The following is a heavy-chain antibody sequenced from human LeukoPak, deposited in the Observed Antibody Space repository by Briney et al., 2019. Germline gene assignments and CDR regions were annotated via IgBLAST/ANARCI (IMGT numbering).Heavy chain of an antibody. CDR1: GFTFSSYG. Sequence: GGSLRLSCAASGFTFSSYGMHWVRQAPGGGLEWVSGISGDGGSTYYADSVKGRFAISRDNSKSALYLQMNSLRAEDTAVYYCAKDFGRNLGGPGYWGRGTLVTISS. J-gene: IGHJ4*02. CDR3: AKDFGRNLGGPGY. D-gene: IGHD3-10*01. V-gene: IGHV3-23*01. CDR2: ISGDGGST.